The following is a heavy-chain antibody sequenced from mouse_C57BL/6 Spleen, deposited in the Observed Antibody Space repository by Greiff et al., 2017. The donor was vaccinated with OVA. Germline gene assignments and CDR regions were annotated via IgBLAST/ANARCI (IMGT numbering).Heavy chain of an antibody. J-gene: IGHJ2*01. V-gene: IGHV1-72*01. CDR1: GYTFTSYW. CDR3: ARGIYDGYYGFYYFDY. D-gene: IGHD2-3*01. CDR2: IDPNSGGT. Sequence: QVQLKQSGAELVKPGASVKLSCKASGYTFTSYWMHWVKQRPGRGLEWIGRIDPNSGGTKYNEKFKSKATLTVDKPSSTAYMQLSSLTSEDSAVYYCARGIYDGYYGFYYFDYWGQGTTLTVSS.